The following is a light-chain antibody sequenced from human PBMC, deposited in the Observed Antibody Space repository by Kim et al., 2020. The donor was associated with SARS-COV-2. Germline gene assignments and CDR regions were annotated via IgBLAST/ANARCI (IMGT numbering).Light chain of an antibody. CDR1: LNINNW. V-gene: IGKV1D-16*01. J-gene: IGKJ4*01. Sequence: DIQMTQSPSSLSASVGDRVTITCRASLNINNWLAWYQVKPEKVPKSLIYAASTLQSGVPSRFSGSRSGTDFTLTISSLQPEDFATYYCLQYYSYPLTFGGGTTVEIK. CDR3: LQYYSYPLT. CDR2: AAS.